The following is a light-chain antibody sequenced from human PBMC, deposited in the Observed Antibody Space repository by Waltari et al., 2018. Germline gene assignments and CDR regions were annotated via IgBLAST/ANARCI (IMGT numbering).Light chain of an antibody. V-gene: IGKV3-11*01. Sequence: DIVLSQSPATLSLSPGERATLSCRASQSVSRYLAWYQQKPGQAPRLLIYDVSNRATGIPVRFSGSGSGTDFTLTISSLGPEDFAVYYCLQHSNWPRFTFGPGTKVDIK. CDR1: QSVSRY. J-gene: IGKJ3*01. CDR2: DVS. CDR3: LQHSNWPRFT.